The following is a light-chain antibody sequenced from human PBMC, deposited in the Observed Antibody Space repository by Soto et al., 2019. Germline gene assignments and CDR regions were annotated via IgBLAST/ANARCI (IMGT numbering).Light chain of an antibody. Sequence: QSALTQPASVSGSPGQSITISCTGTSSDVGGYNYVSWYQQHPGKAPKLMIYDVSNRSSGVSNRFSGSKSGNTASLTISGLQAEDEDDYYCSSYTSSSTLVVFGGGTMLTVL. V-gene: IGLV2-14*01. CDR1: SSDVGGYNY. CDR3: SSYTSSSTLVV. CDR2: DVS. J-gene: IGLJ2*01.